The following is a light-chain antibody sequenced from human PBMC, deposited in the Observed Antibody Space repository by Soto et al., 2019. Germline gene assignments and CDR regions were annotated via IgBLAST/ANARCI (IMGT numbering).Light chain of an antibody. CDR2: VAS. CDR3: LQDSDYPLT. V-gene: IGKV1-6*01. J-gene: IGKJ4*01. CDR1: QGIRDA. Sequence: AIQMTQSPSSLSASVGDRVTITCRASQGIRDALSWYQQKPGKVPKPLIYVASSLQSGVPSRFSGSGSGTDFTLTISSLQPEDFATYYCLQDSDYPLTFGGGTKGDIK.